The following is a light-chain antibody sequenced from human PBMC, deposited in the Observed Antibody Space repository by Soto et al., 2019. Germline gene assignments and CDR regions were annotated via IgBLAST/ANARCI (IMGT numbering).Light chain of an antibody. CDR3: SSYTSSNTWV. Sequence: QSALTQPASVSGSPGQSITISCTGTSSDVGGYNDVSWYQQNPGKAPKLMIYEVSNRPSGVSNRFSGSKSGNTASLTISGLQAEDEADYFCSSYTSSNTWVFGGGTKLTVL. CDR1: SSDVGGYND. J-gene: IGLJ3*02. CDR2: EVS. V-gene: IGLV2-14*01.